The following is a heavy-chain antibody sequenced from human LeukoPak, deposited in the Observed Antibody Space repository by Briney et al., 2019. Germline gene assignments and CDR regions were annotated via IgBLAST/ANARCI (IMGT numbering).Heavy chain of an antibody. CDR3: ARGGGIQSCGGKTCFRGFVY. CDR2: INPNSGDN. J-gene: IGHJ4*02. V-gene: IGHV1-2*02. CDR1: GYGFSDYY. D-gene: IGHD2-21*01. Sequence: ASVKVSCKTSGYGFSDYYMHWVRPAPGQGLEYMGWINPNSGDNSCAQKFQGRVSMTRDTSITTLYMELTSLRSDDTAVYFCARGGGIQSCGGKTCFRGFVYWGQGTLVIVSS.